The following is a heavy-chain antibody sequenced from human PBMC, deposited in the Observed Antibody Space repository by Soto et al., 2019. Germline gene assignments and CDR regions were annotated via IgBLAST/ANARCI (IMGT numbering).Heavy chain of an antibody. V-gene: IGHV3-66*01. J-gene: IGHJ4*02. D-gene: IGHD3-16*01. CDR3: ARDPWAADY. Sequence: EVQLVESGGGLVQPGGSLRLSCAASGFIVSTKYMSWVRQAPGKGLEWVSVIYSGGSTFYADSVRGRFTISRDNSKNTVNVQMNSLRAEDTAVYYCARDPWAADYWGQGTLVTVSS. CDR1: GFIVSTKY. CDR2: IYSGGST.